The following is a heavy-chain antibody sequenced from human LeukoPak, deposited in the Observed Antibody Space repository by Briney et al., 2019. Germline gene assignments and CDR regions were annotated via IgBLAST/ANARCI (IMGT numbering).Heavy chain of an antibody. CDR1: GGSIRSVDYY. D-gene: IGHD2-2*01. V-gene: IGHV4-30-4*08. CDR3: AREARGQLLYWFDP. Sequence: PSQTLSLNCTVSGGSIRSVDYYWSWIRQPPGKGLEWIGYIYYSGSTYYNPSLKSRITISVDTSKNQFSLKLSSVTAADTAVYYCAREARGQLLYWFDPWGQGTLVTVSS. CDR2: IYYSGST. J-gene: IGHJ5*02.